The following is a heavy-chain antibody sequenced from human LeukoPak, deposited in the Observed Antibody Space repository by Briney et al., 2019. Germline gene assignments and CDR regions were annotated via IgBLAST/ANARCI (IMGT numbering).Heavy chain of an antibody. CDR2: ISYDGSSK. Sequence: SGGSLRLSCAASGFILSNYGMHWVRQAPGKGLEWVEVISYDGSSKYYADSVKGRFTISRDNSMHTLYLQMNSLRADDTAVYYCAKDWKNLDYWGQGTLVTVSS. J-gene: IGHJ4*02. V-gene: IGHV3-30*18. CDR3: AKDWKNLDY. D-gene: IGHD1/OR15-1a*01. CDR1: GFILSNYG.